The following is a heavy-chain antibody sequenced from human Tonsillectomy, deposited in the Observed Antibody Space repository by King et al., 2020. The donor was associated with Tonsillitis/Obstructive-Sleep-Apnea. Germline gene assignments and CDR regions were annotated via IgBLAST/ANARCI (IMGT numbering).Heavy chain of an antibody. D-gene: IGHD3-3*01. V-gene: IGHV4-59*01. CDR2: IYYSGST. CDR3: ASYYDFWSGYPY. CDR1: GGSISSYY. J-gene: IGHJ4*02. Sequence: QVQLQESGPGLVKPSETLSLTCTVSGGSISSYYWSWIRQPPGKGLEWIGYIYYSGSTNYNPSLKSRVTISVDTSKNQFSLKLSSVTAADTAVYYCASYYDFWSGYPYWGQGTLDTVSS.